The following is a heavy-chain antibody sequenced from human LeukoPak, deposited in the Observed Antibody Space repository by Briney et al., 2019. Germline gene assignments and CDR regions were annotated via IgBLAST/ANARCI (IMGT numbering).Heavy chain of an antibody. Sequence: ASVKVSCKASGYTFTSYDINWVRQATGQGLEWMGWMNPNSGNTGYAQKFQGRVTITTDESTSTAYMELSSLRSEDTAVYYCASPTPPYPHLADRLSYYYMDVWGKGTTVTVSS. D-gene: IGHD2/OR15-2a*01. CDR1: GYTFTSYD. V-gene: IGHV1-8*03. CDR3: ASPTPPYPHLADRLSYYYMDV. J-gene: IGHJ6*03. CDR2: MNPNSGNT.